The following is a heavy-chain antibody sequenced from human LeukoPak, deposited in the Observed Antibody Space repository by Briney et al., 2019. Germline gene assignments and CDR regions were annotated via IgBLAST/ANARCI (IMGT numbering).Heavy chain of an antibody. D-gene: IGHD1-26*01. CDR1: GYTFTSSG. J-gene: IGHJ3*02. Sequence: ASVKVSCKAPGYTFTSSGISWVRQAPGQGLEWMGWISVYNGNTKYAQKVQGRVTMTTDTSTTTAYMELRSLRSDDTAVYYCARSGGTYLPDAFDIWGQGTMVTVSS. CDR2: ISVYNGNT. V-gene: IGHV1-18*01. CDR3: ARSGGTYLPDAFDI.